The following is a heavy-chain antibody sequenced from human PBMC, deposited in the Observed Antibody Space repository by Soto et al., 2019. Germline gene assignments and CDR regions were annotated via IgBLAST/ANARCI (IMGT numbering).Heavy chain of an antibody. CDR3: AGEGSSVFRHCMDV. CDR2: ISSSSSTI. Sequence: PGGSLRLSCAASGFTFSSYSMNWVRQAPGKGLEWVSYISSSSSTIYYADSVKGRFTISRDNAKNSLYLQMNSLRDEDTAVYYCAGEGSSVFRHCMDVWGQGTTVTVSS. CDR1: GFTFSSYS. J-gene: IGHJ6*02. D-gene: IGHD3-9*01. V-gene: IGHV3-48*02.